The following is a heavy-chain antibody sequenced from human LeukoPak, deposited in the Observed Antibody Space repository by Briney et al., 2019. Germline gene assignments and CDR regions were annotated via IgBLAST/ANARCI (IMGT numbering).Heavy chain of an antibody. Sequence: ASVKVSCKASGYTFTGYYMHWVRQAPGQGLEWMGWINPNSGGTNYAQKFQGRVTMTRGTSISTAYMELSRLRSDDTAVYYCARDPQGGSAFDYWGQGTLVTVPS. CDR1: GYTFTGYY. CDR2: INPNSGGT. V-gene: IGHV1-2*02. J-gene: IGHJ4*02. D-gene: IGHD2-15*01. CDR3: ARDPQGGSAFDY.